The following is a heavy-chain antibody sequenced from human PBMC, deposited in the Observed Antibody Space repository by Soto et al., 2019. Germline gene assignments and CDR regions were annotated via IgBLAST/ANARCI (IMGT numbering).Heavy chain of an antibody. CDR1: GFTLSSYG. CDR3: ARAHGSGHRTAFDI. CDR2: IWYDGSNK. D-gene: IGHD3-10*01. Sequence: QVQLVESGGGVVQPGRSLGLSCAASGFTLSSYGMHWVRRAQGKGREWVAVIWYDGSNKYYADSVKGRFTISRDNSKNTLYLQMNSLRAEDTAVYYCARAHGSGHRTAFDIWGQGTMVTVSS. V-gene: IGHV3-33*01. J-gene: IGHJ3*02.